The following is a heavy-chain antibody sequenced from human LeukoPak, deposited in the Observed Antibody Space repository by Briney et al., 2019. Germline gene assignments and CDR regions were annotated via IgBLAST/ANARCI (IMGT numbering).Heavy chain of an antibody. J-gene: IGHJ4*02. V-gene: IGHV3-74*01. CDR2: ITNDALAT. CDR1: GFTLSNYW. D-gene: IGHD2-2*01. Sequence: PGGSLRLSCATSGFTLSNYWMHWVRQVPGEGQVWVSHITNDALATNYADSVKGRFIISRDSAKNTLYLQMNNLRAEDTAVYYCARGGLVGAFDYWGQGTLVTVSS. CDR3: ARGGLVGAFDY.